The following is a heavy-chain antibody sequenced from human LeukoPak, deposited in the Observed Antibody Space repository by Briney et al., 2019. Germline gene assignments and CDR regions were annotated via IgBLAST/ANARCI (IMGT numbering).Heavy chain of an antibody. Sequence: PSQTLSLTCTVSGGSISSGSYYWSWIRQPAGKGLEWIGRIYTSGSTNYNPSLKSRVTMSVDTSKNQFSLKLSSVTAADTAVYYCARAKKIQATIMVRGVQPYYYFDYWGQGTLVTVSS. J-gene: IGHJ4*02. CDR2: IYTSGST. CDR3: ARAKKIQATIMVRGVQPYYYFDY. D-gene: IGHD3-10*01. CDR1: GGSISSGSYY. V-gene: IGHV4-61*02.